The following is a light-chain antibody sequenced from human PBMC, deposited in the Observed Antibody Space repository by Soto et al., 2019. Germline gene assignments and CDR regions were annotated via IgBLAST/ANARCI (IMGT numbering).Light chain of an antibody. J-gene: IGKJ5*01. CDR1: QSISSY. V-gene: IGKV1-39*01. CDR2: AAS. Sequence: DIQMTQSPSSLSASVGYRVTITCRASQSISSYLNGYQQKPGKAPKLLIYAASSLQSGVPSRFSGSGSGTDFTLTISSLQPEDFATYYCQQSYSTPITFGQGTRLEIK. CDR3: QQSYSTPIT.